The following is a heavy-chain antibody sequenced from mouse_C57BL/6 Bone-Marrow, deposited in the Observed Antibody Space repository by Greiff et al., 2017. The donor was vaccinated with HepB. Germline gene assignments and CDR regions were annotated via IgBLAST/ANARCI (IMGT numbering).Heavy chain of an antibody. CDR1: GYTFTSYW. V-gene: IGHV1-50*01. CDR3: ARGDLALWRAMDY. CDR2: IDPSDSYT. D-gene: IGHD1-3*01. Sequence: QVQLKQPGAELVKPGASVKLSCKASGYTFTSYWMQWVKQRPGQGLEWIGEIDPSDSYTNYNQKFKGKATLTVDTSSSTAYMQLSSLTSEDSAVYYCARGDLALWRAMDYWGQGTSVTVSS. J-gene: IGHJ4*01.